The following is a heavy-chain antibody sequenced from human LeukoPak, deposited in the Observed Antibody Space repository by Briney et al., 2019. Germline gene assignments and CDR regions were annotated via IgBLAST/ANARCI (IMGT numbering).Heavy chain of an antibody. CDR3: ATLSPILTKRWLHERPFDY. J-gene: IGHJ4*02. CDR1: GYTLTELS. CDR2: FDPEDGET. Sequence: ASVKVSCKVSGYTLTELSMHWVRQAPGKGLEWMGGFDPEDGETIYAQKFQGRVTMTEDTSTGTAYMELSSLRSEDTAVYYCATLSPILTKRWLHERPFDYWGQGTLVTVSS. D-gene: IGHD5-24*01. V-gene: IGHV1-24*01.